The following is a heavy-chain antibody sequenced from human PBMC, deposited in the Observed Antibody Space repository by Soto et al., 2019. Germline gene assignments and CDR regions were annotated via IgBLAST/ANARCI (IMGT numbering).Heavy chain of an antibody. CDR2: IYYSGST. CDR3: ARVIVVVVAATHWFDP. Sequence: QVQLQESGPGLVKPSQTLSLTCTVSGGSISSGGYYWSWIRQHPGKGLEWIGYIYYSGSTYYNPSLKSRVTISVDTSKNQFSLKLSSVTAADTAVYYCARVIVVVVAATHWFDPWGQGTLVTVSS. CDR1: GGSISSGGYY. D-gene: IGHD2-15*01. V-gene: IGHV4-31*03. J-gene: IGHJ5*02.